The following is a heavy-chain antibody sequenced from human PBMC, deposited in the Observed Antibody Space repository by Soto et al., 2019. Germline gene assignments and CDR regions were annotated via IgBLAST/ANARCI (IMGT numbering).Heavy chain of an antibody. CDR3: ARDAARGPIGYGDYQRSAFDI. Sequence: GESLKISCAASGFTFSDYYMSWIRQAPGKGLEWVSYISSSGSTIYYADSVKGRFTISRDNAKNSLYLQMNSLRAEDTAVYYCARDAARGPIGYGDYQRSAFDIWGQGTMVTVSS. D-gene: IGHD4-17*01. V-gene: IGHV3-11*01. CDR2: ISSSGSTI. J-gene: IGHJ3*02. CDR1: GFTFSDYY.